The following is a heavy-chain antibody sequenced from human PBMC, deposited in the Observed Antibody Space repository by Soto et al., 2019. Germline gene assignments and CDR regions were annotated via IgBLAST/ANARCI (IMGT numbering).Heavy chain of an antibody. V-gene: IGHV4-59*01. CDR3: ASSGSYSGGDYFDY. Sequence: SETLSLTCTVSGGSISSYYWSWIRQPPGKGLEWIGYIYYSGSTNYNPSLKSRVTISVYTSKNQFSLKLSSVTAADTAVYYCASSGSYSGGDYFDYWGQGTLVTVSS. J-gene: IGHJ4*02. D-gene: IGHD1-26*01. CDR2: IYYSGST. CDR1: GGSISSYY.